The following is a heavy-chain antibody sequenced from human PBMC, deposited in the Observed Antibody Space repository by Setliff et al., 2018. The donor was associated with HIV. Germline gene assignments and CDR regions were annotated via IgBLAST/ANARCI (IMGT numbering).Heavy chain of an antibody. Sequence: SETLSLTCTFSGGSISDSSYYWGWIRKPPGKGLEWIGNIYYSGSTYYNPSLKSRVTISVDTSKKQFSLKLSSVTAADTAVYYCARILWFGEETVDYWGQGTLVTVSS. CDR1: GGSISDSSYY. CDR2: IYYSGST. CDR3: ARILWFGEETVDY. V-gene: IGHV4-39*07. J-gene: IGHJ4*02. D-gene: IGHD3-10*01.